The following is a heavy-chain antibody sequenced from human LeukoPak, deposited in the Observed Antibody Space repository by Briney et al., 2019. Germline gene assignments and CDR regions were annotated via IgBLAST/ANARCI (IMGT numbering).Heavy chain of an antibody. J-gene: IGHJ3*02. V-gene: IGHV1-69*05. CDR2: IIPIFGTA. CDR1: GGTFSSYA. Sequence: SVKVSCKXSGGTFSSYAISWVRQAPRQGLEWMGRIIPIFGTANYSQKFQGRVTITTDESTSTAYMELSSLRSEDTAVYYCARVDQWLVPGAFDIWGQGTMVTVSS. CDR3: ARVDQWLVPGAFDI. D-gene: IGHD6-19*01.